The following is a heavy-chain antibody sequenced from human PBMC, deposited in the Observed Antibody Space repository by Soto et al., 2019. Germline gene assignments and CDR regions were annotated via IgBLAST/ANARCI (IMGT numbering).Heavy chain of an antibody. Sequence: VQLQESGPGLVKPSETLSLTCTVSGDSISSYYWNWIRQPPGKGLEWIGYIYSSGHTHYNPSLKSRVTMSLDTSKNQFSLILNSVTAADTAVYYCARDSFNTGLYFDYWGRGILVTVSS. V-gene: IGHV4-59*12. D-gene: IGHD2-8*02. CDR1: GDSISSYY. J-gene: IGHJ4*02. CDR3: ARDSFNTGLYFDY. CDR2: IYSSGHT.